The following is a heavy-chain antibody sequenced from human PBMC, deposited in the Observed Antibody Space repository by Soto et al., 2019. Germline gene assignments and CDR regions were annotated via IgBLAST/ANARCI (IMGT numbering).Heavy chain of an antibody. J-gene: IGHJ5*02. CDR3: ARHRHPHRTLGDNSPLDP. D-gene: IGHD3-16*01. Sequence: PVGSLRLSCAVSVFSVSSNYLSCVRQSPGKGLEWVSVHYSGGSTYYADSVQGRFTISRDKSNNTLYLQMRRVRAEDTAVYFCARHRHPHRTLGDNSPLDPWGQGTQVTVSS. CDR2: HYSGGST. V-gene: IGHV3-53*01. CDR1: VFSVSSNY.